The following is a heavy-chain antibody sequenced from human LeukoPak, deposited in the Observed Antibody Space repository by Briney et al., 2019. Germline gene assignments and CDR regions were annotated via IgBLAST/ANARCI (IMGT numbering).Heavy chain of an antibody. CDR1: GGSINSYY. V-gene: IGHV4-59*01. J-gene: IGHJ5*02. D-gene: IGHD5-24*01. CDR3: ARARDGHINNWFDP. CDR2: IYYSGST. Sequence: SETLSHTCTVSGGSINSYYWSWIRQPPGKGLEWIGYIYYSGSTNYNPSLKSRVTISVDTSKNQFSLKMSSVTAADTAVYYCARARDGHINNWFDPWGQGTLVTVSS.